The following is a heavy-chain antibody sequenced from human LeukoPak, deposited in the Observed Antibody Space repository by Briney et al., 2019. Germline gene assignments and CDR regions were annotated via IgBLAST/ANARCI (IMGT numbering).Heavy chain of an antibody. CDR2: IYYSGST. CDR3: ATLPPERGYSYGFGY. V-gene: IGHV4-61*01. CDR1: GGSVSSGSYY. J-gene: IGHJ4*02. Sequence: SGTLSLTCTVPGGSVSSGSYYWSWIRQPPGKGLEWIGYIYYSGSTNYNPSLKSRVTISVDTSKNQFSLKLSSVTAADTAVYYCATLPPERGYSYGFGYWGQGTLVTVSS. D-gene: IGHD5-18*01.